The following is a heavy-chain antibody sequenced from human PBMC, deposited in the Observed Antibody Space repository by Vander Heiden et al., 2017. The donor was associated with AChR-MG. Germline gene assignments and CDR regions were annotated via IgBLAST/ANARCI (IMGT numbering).Heavy chain of an antibody. CDR3: AKEPYSSSWIHYGMDV. CDR1: GFTFSSYG. J-gene: IGHJ6*02. CDR2: ISYDGSNK. V-gene: IGHV3-30*18. D-gene: IGHD6-13*01. Sequence: QVQLVESGGGVVQPGRSLRLSCAASGFTFSSYGMHWVRQAPGKGLEWVAVISYDGSNKYYADSVKGRFTISRDNSKNTRDLKMNSLRAEETAVYYCAKEPYSSSWIHYGMDVWGQGTTVTVSS.